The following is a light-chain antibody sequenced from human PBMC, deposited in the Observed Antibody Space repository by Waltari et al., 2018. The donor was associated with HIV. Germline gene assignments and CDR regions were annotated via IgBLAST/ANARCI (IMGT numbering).Light chain of an antibody. J-gene: IGKJ1*01. V-gene: IGKV3D-20*02. CDR1: ESLTVSY. CDR2: DAS. CDR3: HQRSNWPQT. Sequence: EIVLTQSPGTLSLSPGERASLSCRASESLTVSYLAWYQWKPGQAPRLLIYDASSRATGIPARFSGSESGTDFTLTISSLEPEDFAVYYCHQRSNWPQTFGQGTKVEIK.